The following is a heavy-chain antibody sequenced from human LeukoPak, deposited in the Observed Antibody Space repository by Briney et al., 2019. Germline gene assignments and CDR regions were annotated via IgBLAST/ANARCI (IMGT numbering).Heavy chain of an antibody. CDR2: IRFDGSNK. V-gene: IGHV3-30*02. CDR3: ARGDGYCSSASCSGN. CDR1: GFTLNTYG. Sequence: GGSLRLSCVASGFTLNTYGMHWVRQAPGKGLEWVAFIRFDGSNKYYADSVKGRFTISRDNSKNTLYLQMKSLRPEDTAVYYCARGDGYCSSASCSGNWGQGTLVTVSS. J-gene: IGHJ4*02. D-gene: IGHD2-2*03.